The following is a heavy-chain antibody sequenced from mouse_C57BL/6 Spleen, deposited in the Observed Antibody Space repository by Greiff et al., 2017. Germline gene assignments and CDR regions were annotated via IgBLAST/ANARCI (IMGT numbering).Heavy chain of an antibody. CDR1: GFTFSSYG. Sequence: EVKLVESGGDLVKPGGSLKLSCAASGFTFSSYGMSWVRQTPDKRLEWVATISSGGSYTYYPDSVKGRFTISRDNAKNTLDLPMSSLKTEDTAMYYCARVDTTVAATPMDYWGQGTSVTVSS. V-gene: IGHV5-6*01. J-gene: IGHJ4*01. CDR2: ISSGGSYT. CDR3: ARVDTTVAATPMDY. D-gene: IGHD1-1*01.